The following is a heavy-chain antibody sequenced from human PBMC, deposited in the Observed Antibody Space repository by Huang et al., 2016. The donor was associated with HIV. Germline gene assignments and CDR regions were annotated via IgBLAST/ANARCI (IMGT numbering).Heavy chain of an antibody. J-gene: IGHJ4*02. CDR2: FDPEDGET. D-gene: IGHD3-10*01. CDR3: DYYFDY. V-gene: IGHV1-24*01. CDR1: GYTLTELS. Sequence: QVQLVQSGAEVKKPGASVKVSCKVPGYTLTELSMHWGRQAPGKGLEWMGGFDPEDGETIYEQKFQGRVTMTEDTSTDTAVYYCATVYRRFRNHDSGDYYFDYWDQGTLVTVSS.